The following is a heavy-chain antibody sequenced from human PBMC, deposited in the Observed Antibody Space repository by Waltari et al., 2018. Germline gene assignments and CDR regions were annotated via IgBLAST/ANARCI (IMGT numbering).Heavy chain of an antibody. CDR2: IFPDDSDT. CDR1: GYTFANYW. J-gene: IGHJ4*02. D-gene: IGHD3-10*01. V-gene: IGHV5-51*01. Sequence: EVQLVQSGAEVKKPGESLRISCEGSGYTFANYWIGWVRQTPDNGLEWMGIIFPDDSDTRYSPSCQGQVTISVDKSINTAYLQGNSLKASDTAVYVCARPSWSRALWYGDFWGQGTVVTVSS. CDR3: ARPSWSRALWYGDF.